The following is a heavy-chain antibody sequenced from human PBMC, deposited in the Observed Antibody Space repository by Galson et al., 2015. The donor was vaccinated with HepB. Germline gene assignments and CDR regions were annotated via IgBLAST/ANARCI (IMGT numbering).Heavy chain of an antibody. Sequence: SLRLSCAASGFTFSSYLMHWVRQAPGKGLEWVAVISYDATNKYYADSVKGRFTISRDNSKNTLYLQMNSLRTEDTAVYYCARDQGGTWELPTEYWGQGTLVTVSS. V-gene: IGHV3-30-3*01. J-gene: IGHJ4*02. CDR3: ARDQGGTWELPTEY. CDR2: ISYDATNK. CDR1: GFTFSSYL. D-gene: IGHD1-26*01.